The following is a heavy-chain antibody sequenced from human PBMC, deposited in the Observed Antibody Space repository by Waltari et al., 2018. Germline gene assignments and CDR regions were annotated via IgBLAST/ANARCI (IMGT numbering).Heavy chain of an antibody. CDR3: ARVDDYGYDY. Sequence: QVQLQESGPGLVKPSETLSLTCAVSGYSISSGYYWGWIRQPPGKGLEWVGSIYHSGSTYDNPSLKSRVTISVDTSKNQFSLKLSSVTDADTAEYYCARVDDYGYDYWGQGTLVTVSS. CDR1: GYSISSGYY. D-gene: IGHD4-17*01. CDR2: IYHSGST. J-gene: IGHJ4*02. V-gene: IGHV4-38-2*01.